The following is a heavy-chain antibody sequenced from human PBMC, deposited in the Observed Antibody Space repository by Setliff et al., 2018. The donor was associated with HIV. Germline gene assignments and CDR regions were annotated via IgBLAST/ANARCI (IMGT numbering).Heavy chain of an antibody. Sequence: ASVKVSCKASGYTFTGYYMHWVRQAPGQGLEWMGWINPNSGGTTYAQKFQGRVTMTRDTSISTAYMELSRLRSDDTAVHYCARLRRGRATVTTGGMDVWGQGTTVTVSS. D-gene: IGHD4-17*01. CDR1: GYTFTGYY. CDR3: ARLRRGRATVTTGGMDV. J-gene: IGHJ6*02. CDR2: INPNSGGT. V-gene: IGHV1-2*02.